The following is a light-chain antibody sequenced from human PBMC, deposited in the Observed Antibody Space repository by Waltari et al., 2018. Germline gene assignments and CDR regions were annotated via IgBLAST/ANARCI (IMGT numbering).Light chain of an antibody. Sequence: DIQLTQSPSFLSASVADRVTITCRASQSISSYLAWYQQKPGKAPNLLIYGASTLQSGVPSRFSGSGSGTEFTLTISSLQPEDFATYYCQQLNSYPITFGQGTRLEIK. CDR2: GAS. CDR3: QQLNSYPIT. CDR1: QSISSY. J-gene: IGKJ5*01. V-gene: IGKV1-9*01.